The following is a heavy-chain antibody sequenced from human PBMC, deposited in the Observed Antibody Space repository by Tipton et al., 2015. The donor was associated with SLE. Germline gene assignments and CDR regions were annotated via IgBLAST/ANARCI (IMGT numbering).Heavy chain of an antibody. D-gene: IGHD5-12*01. CDR3: ATSRGLDAFDI. V-gene: IGHV4-4*08. CDR1: DGSITSYY. CDR2: IYTSGSP. J-gene: IGHJ3*02. Sequence: LRLSCTVSDGSITSYYWSWIRQPPGKGLEWIGYIYTSGSPRYNPSLRSRVTISVGTPKNQFSLKLTSVTAADTAIYYCATSRGLDAFDIWGQGTMVTVSS.